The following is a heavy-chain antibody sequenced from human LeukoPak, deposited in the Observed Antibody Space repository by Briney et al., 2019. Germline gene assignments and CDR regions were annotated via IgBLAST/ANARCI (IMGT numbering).Heavy chain of an antibody. CDR2: IYYSGST. Sequence: SQTLSLTCTVSGGSISSYYWSWIRQPPGKGLEWTGYIYYSGSTNDNPSLKSRVTISVDTARKQLSLKVSSVTAADTAVYYCARNEIWNGYYYGMDVWGQGTTVTVSS. CDR3: ARNEIWNGYYYGMDV. V-gene: IGHV4-59*08. CDR1: GGSISSYY. D-gene: IGHD1-1*01. J-gene: IGHJ6*02.